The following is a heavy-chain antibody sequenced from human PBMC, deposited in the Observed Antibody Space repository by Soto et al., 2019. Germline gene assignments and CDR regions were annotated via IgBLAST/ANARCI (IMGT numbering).Heavy chain of an antibody. V-gene: IGHV3-30-3*01. Sequence: GGSLRLSCAASGFTFSSYAMHWVRQAPGKGLEWVAVISYDGSNKYYADSVKGRFTISRDNSKNTLYLQMNSLRAEDTAVYYCARGGVTIYYFDYWGQGTLVTVSS. CDR2: ISYDGSNK. CDR3: ARGGVTIYYFDY. D-gene: IGHD4-4*01. J-gene: IGHJ4*02. CDR1: GFTFSSYA.